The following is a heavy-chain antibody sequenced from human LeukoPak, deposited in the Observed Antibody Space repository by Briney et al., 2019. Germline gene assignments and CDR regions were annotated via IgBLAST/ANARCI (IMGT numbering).Heavy chain of an antibody. Sequence: SETLSLTCTVSGGSISSYYWSWIRQPPGKGLEWIGYIYNSGSTNHNPSLRSRATISVDTANNQFSLKLSSLTAADTAVYYCAKAWRPRRWPDSFDPWGQGTLFTVSS. CDR1: GGSISSYY. V-gene: IGHV4-59*01. CDR3: AKAWRPRRWPDSFDP. J-gene: IGHJ5*02. CDR2: IYNSGST. D-gene: IGHD5-24*01.